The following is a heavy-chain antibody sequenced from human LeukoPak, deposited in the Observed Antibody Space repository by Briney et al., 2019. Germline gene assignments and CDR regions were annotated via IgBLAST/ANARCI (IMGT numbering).Heavy chain of an antibody. Sequence: SETLSLTCTVSGGSISSSSYYWGWIRQPPGKGLEWIGSIYYSGSTYYNPSLKSRVTISVDTSKNQFSLKLSSVTAADTAVYYCASVPRQYGYSSSWHVDCWGQGTLVTVSS. D-gene: IGHD6-13*01. J-gene: IGHJ4*02. CDR2: IYYSGST. CDR1: GGSISSSSYY. V-gene: IGHV4-39*01. CDR3: ASVPRQYGYSSSWHVDC.